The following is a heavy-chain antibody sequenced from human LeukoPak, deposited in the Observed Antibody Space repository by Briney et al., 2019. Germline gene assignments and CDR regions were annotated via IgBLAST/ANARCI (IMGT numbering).Heavy chain of an antibody. CDR3: ARSRCSDSTSCYYFFFFDS. J-gene: IGHJ4*02. CDR1: GYTFSAYG. Sequence: ASVKVSCKASGYTFSAYGITWVRQAPGQGLEWMAWSSGTGYNMEYAQKFQGRVTMTTDTSTSAAYLELRSLRSDDTAVYYCARSRCSDSTSCYYFFFFDSWGQGSLVTVSS. D-gene: IGHD2-2*01. V-gene: IGHV1-18*01. CDR2: SSGTGYNM.